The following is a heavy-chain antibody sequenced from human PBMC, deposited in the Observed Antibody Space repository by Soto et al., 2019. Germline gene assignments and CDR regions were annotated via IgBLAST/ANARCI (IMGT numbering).Heavy chain of an antibody. Sequence: QLQLQESGPGLVKPSETLSLTCTVSGGSISSSSYFWGWIRQPPGKGLEWIGSIYYSGSTYYNPSLKRRFPVSVDPSKNQFALKLSSVTAADTAVHYCARHPSALWFDPWGQGTLVTVSS. J-gene: IGHJ5*02. V-gene: IGHV4-39*01. D-gene: IGHD6-19*01. CDR2: IYYSGST. CDR1: GGSISSSSYF. CDR3: ARHPSALWFDP.